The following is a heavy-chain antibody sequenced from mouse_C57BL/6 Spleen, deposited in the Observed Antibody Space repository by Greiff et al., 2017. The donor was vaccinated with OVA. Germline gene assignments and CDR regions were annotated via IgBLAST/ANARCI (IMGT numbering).Heavy chain of an antibody. V-gene: IGHV2-2*01. J-gene: IGHJ4*01. D-gene: IGHD5-5*01. CDR3: ARKATYAAMDY. CDR2: IWSGGST. CDR1: GFSLTSYG. Sequence: QVQLQLSGPGLVQPSQSLSITCTVSGFSLTSYGVHWVRQSPGKGQEWLGVIWSGGSTDYNAAFISRLSISKDNSKSQVFFKMNSLQADDTAIYYCARKATYAAMDYWGQGTSVTVSS.